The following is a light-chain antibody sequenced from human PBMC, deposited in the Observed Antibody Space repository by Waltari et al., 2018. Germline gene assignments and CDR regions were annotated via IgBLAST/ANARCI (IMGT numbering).Light chain of an antibody. Sequence: DMQMTQSPSTLSASLVDRVTITCRPIQSLNNWLAWYQHKTGKAPKLLIYKSSNLEIGVPSRFSGSGSGTEFTLTITSLQPDDFATYYCQHYNSYSPSWTFGQGTRVEVK. CDR3: QHYNSYSPSWT. V-gene: IGKV1-5*03. CDR2: KSS. J-gene: IGKJ1*01. CDR1: QSLNNW.